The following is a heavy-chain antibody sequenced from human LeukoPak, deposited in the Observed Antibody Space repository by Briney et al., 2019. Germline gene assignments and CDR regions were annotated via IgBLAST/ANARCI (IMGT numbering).Heavy chain of an antibody. J-gene: IGHJ4*02. CDR2: MNPKSGNT. D-gene: IGHD2-8*01. CDR3: ARVNGLPDY. V-gene: IGHV1-8*01. Sequence: GASVEISSKASGYTFTRYDINWVRQATGQGLEWVGWMNPKSGNTGYAQKFQGKVTMTRDTSISTAYMEVSRLTFEDTAIYYCARVNGLPDYWGQGTLVTVSS. CDR1: GYTFTRYD.